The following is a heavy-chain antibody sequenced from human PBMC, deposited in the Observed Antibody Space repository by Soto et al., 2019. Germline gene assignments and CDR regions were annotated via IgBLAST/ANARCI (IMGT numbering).Heavy chain of an antibody. CDR1: GFTFSSYA. Sequence: EVQLLESGGGLVQPGGSLRLSCAASGFTFSSYAMSWVRQAPGKGLEWVSAIRGSGGRTYYADSVKGRFTISRDNSKNTLDLQMNSLRAEDTAVYYCAKDEEKYCSGCSCYSGAEYFQHWGQGTLVTVSS. D-gene: IGHD2-15*01. V-gene: IGHV3-23*01. CDR3: AKDEEKYCSGCSCYSGAEYFQH. J-gene: IGHJ1*01. CDR2: IRGSGGRT.